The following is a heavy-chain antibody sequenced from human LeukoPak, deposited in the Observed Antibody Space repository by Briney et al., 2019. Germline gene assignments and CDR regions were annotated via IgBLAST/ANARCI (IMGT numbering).Heavy chain of an antibody. D-gene: IGHD3-10*01. CDR1: GFTFSSHG. J-gene: IGHJ3*02. V-gene: IGHV3-23*01. Sequence: TGGSLRLSCAASGFTFSSHGMTWVRQAPGKGLEWVSAISGSGGSTYYADSVKGRSTISRDNSKNTLYLQMNSLRAEDTAVYYCAKFGLAGSGRYHDAFDIWGQGTMVTVSS. CDR2: ISGSGGST. CDR3: AKFGLAGSGRYHDAFDI.